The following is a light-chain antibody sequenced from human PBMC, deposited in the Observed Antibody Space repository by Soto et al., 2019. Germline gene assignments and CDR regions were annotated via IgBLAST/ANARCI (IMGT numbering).Light chain of an antibody. CDR2: ATS. CDR1: QSIFNY. Sequence: DIQMTQPPSSLSASVGDRVTITCRASQSIFNYLNWYQQKPGKAPKLLIFATSNLQSGVPSRFSGSGSGTEFTLTISSLQLEDFATYSCQHSSLSPWTFGQGTKVEIK. V-gene: IGKV1-39*01. J-gene: IGKJ1*01. CDR3: QHSSLSPWT.